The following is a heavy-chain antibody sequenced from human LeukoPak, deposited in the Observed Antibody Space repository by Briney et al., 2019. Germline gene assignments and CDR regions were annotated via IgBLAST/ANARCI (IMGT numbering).Heavy chain of an antibody. D-gene: IGHD3-10*01. J-gene: IGHJ4*02. CDR1: GFTFSSYG. V-gene: IGHV3-33*06. Sequence: PGRSLRLSCAASGFTFSSYGMHWVRQAPGKGLEWVAVIWYDGSNKYYADSVKGRLTISRDNSKNTLYLQMNSLRAEDTAVYYLAKDRFDLLNHLRGVNDYWGQGTLVTVSS. CDR2: IWYDGSNK. CDR3: AKDRFDLLNHLRGVNDY.